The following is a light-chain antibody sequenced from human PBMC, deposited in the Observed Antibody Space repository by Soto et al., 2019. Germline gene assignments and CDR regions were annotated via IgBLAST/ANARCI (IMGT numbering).Light chain of an antibody. Sequence: DIQMTQSPSTLPASVGDRVTITCRASQSIGSSLAWYQQKPGKGPKLLIYDASTLESGVPSRFSGSGFGTEFALTISSLQPDDFATFYCQQYNSYGTFGQGTKLEIK. CDR3: QQYNSYGT. CDR2: DAS. V-gene: IGKV1-5*01. J-gene: IGKJ2*01. CDR1: QSIGSS.